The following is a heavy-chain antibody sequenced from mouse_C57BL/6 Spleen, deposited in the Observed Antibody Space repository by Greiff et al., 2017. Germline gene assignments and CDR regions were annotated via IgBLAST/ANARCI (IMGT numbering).Heavy chain of an antibody. CDR3: ARGGNLLWSFYFDC. J-gene: IGHJ2*01. CDR2: IYPGNGDT. Sequence: QVQLQQSGAELVKPGASVKISCKASGYAFSSYWMNWVKQRPGKGLEWIGQIYPGNGDTNYNGKFKGKATLTADTSSSTAYMQLSSLTSADSAVYFCARGGNLLWSFYFDCWGQGTTLAVSS. V-gene: IGHV1-80*01. CDR1: GYAFSSYW. D-gene: IGHD2-1*01.